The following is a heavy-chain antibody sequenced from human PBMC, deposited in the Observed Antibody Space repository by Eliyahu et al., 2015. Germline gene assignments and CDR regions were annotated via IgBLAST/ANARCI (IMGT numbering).Heavy chain of an antibody. Sequence: QVTLRESGPALVKPTQTLTLTCTFXGFXLSTSGMCVSWIRQPPGKALEWLARIDWDDDKYYSTSLKTRLTISKDTSKNQVVLTMTNMDPVDTATYYCARIVCPPYYYYGMDVWGQGTTVTVSS. CDR1: GFXLSTSGMC. CDR3: ARIVCPPYYYYGMDV. V-gene: IGHV2-70*15. J-gene: IGHJ6*02. CDR2: IDWDDDK.